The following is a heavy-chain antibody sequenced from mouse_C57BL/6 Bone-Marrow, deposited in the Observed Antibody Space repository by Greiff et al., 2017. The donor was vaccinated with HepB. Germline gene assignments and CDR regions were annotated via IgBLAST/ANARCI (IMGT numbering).Heavy chain of an antibody. D-gene: IGHD3-1*01. CDR3: ARSEIGGIYYFDY. CDR2: INPYNGGT. Sequence: EVQGVESGPVLVKPGASVKMSCKASGYTFTDYYMNWVKQSHGKSLEWIGVINPYNGGTSYNQKFKGKATLTVDKSSSTAYMELNSLTSEDSAVYYCARSEIGGIYYFDYWGQGTTLTVSS. V-gene: IGHV1-19*01. J-gene: IGHJ2*01. CDR1: GYTFTDYY.